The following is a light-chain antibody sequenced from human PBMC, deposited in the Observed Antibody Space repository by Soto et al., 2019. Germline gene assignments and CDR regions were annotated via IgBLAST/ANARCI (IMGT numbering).Light chain of an antibody. CDR3: AAWDDSLRHGV. V-gene: IGLV1-47*01. CDR1: SSNIGSNY. J-gene: IGLJ2*01. CDR2: RNN. Sequence: QSVLTQPPSASGTPGQRVTISCSGSSSNIGSNYVYWYQQLPGTAPKLLIYRNNQRPSGVPDRFSGSKSGTSASLAISGLRSEDEADYYCAAWDDSLRHGVFGGGTQLTVL.